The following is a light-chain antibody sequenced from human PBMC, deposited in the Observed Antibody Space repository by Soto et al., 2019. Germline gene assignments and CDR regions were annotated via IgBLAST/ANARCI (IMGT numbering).Light chain of an antibody. CDR3: QQFRNWPRT. J-gene: IGKJ1*01. CDR1: QSMGSN. V-gene: IGKV3-15*01. CDR2: GAS. Sequence: EIVMTQSPATMSVSPGERATLSCRPSQSMGSNVAWYQQKPGQAPRLLIYGASTRAAGIPARFSGSGSGTEFTLTITSLRSEDFAVYYCQQFRNWPRTFGQGTKVDI.